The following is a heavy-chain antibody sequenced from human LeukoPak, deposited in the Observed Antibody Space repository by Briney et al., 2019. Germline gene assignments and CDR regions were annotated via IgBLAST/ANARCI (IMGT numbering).Heavy chain of an antibody. CDR3: VQLGYCSSTSCYWLSSGAFDI. V-gene: IGHV1-18*01. CDR1: GYTFTSYG. CDR2: TSAYNGNT. Sequence: ASVKVSCKASGYTFTSYGISWVRQAPGQGLEWMGWTSAYNGNTNYAQKLQGRVTMTTDTSTSTAYMELRSLRSDDTAVYYCVQLGYCSSTSCYWLSSGAFDIWGQGTMVTVSS. J-gene: IGHJ3*02. D-gene: IGHD2-2*01.